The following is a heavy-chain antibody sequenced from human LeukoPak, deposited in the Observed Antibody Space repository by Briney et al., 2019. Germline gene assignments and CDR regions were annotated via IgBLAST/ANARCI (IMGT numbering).Heavy chain of an antibody. J-gene: IGHJ4*02. V-gene: IGHV4-59*01. CDR3: ARDGGGSYYYYFDY. D-gene: IGHD1-26*01. Sequence: SKTLSLTCTVSDDSITMYYWSWIRQPPGKGLEWIGYIYYSGSTNFNPSLKSRVTISVDTSNNQFSLKLSSVTAADTAVYYCARDGGGSYYYYFDYWGQGTLVTVSS. CDR2: IYYSGST. CDR1: DDSITMYY.